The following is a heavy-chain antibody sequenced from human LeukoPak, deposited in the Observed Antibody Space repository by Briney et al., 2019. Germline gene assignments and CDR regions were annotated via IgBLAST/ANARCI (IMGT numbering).Heavy chain of an antibody. D-gene: IGHD5-18*01. CDR3: ARAAGLWSIYDAFDI. V-gene: IGHV4-39*01. J-gene: IGHJ3*02. CDR2: IYYSGST. CDR1: GGSISSSSYY. Sequence: SETLSLTCTVSGGSISSSSYYWGWIRQPPGKGLEWIGSIYYSGSTYYNPSLKSRVTISVDTSRNQFSLKLSSVTAADTAVYYCARAAGLWSIYDAFDIWGQGTMVTVSS.